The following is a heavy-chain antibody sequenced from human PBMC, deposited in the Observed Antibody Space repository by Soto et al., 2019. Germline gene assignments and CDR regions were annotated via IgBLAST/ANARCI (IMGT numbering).Heavy chain of an antibody. J-gene: IGHJ6*02. CDR2: INHSGST. CDR1: GGSFSGYY. CDR3: ATQLAAAGGDYYYYGMDV. D-gene: IGHD6-13*01. Sequence: SETLSLTCAVCGGSFSGYYWSWIRQPPGKGLEWIGEINHSGSTNYNPSLKSRVTISVDTSKNQFSLKLSSVTAADTAVYYCATQLAAAGGDYYYYGMDVWGQGTKVTVS. V-gene: IGHV4-34*01.